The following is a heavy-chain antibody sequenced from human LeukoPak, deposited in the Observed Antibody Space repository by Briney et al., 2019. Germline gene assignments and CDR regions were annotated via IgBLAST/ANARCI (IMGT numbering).Heavy chain of an antibody. CDR3: ARDSPLKRSAYYDSSGYYFYPGRGSRVLFAD. D-gene: IGHD3-22*01. J-gene: IGHJ4*02. CDR2: INPSGGST. V-gene: IGHV1-46*01. Sequence: ASVKVSCKASGYTFTSYYMHWVRQAPGQGLEWMGIINPSGGSTSYAQKFQGRVTMTRDTSTRTVYMELSSLRSEDTAVYYCARDSPLKRSAYYDSSGYYFYPGRGSRVLFADWGQGTLVTVSS. CDR1: GYTFTSYY.